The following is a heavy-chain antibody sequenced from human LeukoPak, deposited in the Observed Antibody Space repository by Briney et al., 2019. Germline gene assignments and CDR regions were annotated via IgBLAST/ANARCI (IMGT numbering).Heavy chain of an antibody. CDR2: TFYSGST. D-gene: IGHD6-19*01. V-gene: IGHV4-39*01. CDR1: GGSISSSDFY. CDR3: VRHHLSYSSGWYG. Sequence: PSETLSLTCSVSGGSISSSDFYWGWIRQPPGKGLEWIGGTFYSGSTNYNPSLKSRVTISVDTSKNQFSLKVTSVTAADTAVYYCVRHHLSYSSGWYGWGQGTLVTVSS. J-gene: IGHJ4*02.